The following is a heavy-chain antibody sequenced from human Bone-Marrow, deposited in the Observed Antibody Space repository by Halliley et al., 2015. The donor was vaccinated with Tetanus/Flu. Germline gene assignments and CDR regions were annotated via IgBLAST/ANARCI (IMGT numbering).Heavy chain of an antibody. CDR2: FNGDGNRT. Sequence: SLRLSCAASGFTFSSYWIHWVRQAPGKGLVWVSRFNGDGNRTTYADSVKGRFTISRDNAKNTLYLQMNSLRGEDSALYYCASPSLDNIPWSGFDPWGQGTLVAVSS. V-gene: IGHV3-74*03. CDR3: ASPSLDNIPWSGFDP. D-gene: IGHD1-1*01. CDR1: GFTFSSYW. J-gene: IGHJ5*02.